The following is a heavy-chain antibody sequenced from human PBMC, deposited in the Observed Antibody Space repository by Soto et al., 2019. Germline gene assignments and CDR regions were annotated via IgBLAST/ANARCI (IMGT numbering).Heavy chain of an antibody. Sequence: QVQLQESGPGLVKPSDTLSLTCAVSGYSISSSNWWGWIRQPPGKGLEWIGYIYYSGTTYYNPSLKRRVTMSVDTSKHQFSLRLTSVTAVDTAVSYCARREIQGPIDYWGQGTLVTVSS. CDR2: IYYSGTT. V-gene: IGHV4-28*01. CDR1: GYSISSSNW. CDR3: ARREIQGPIDY. J-gene: IGHJ4*02. D-gene: IGHD1-26*01.